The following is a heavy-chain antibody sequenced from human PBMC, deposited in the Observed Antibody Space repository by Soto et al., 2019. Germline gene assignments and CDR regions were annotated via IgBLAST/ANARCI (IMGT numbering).Heavy chain of an antibody. D-gene: IGHD2-15*01. Sequence: ASVKVSCKASGYTFTSYGISWVRQAPGQGLEWMGWISAYNGNTNYAQKLQGRVTMTTDTSTSTAYTELRSLRSDDTAVYYCARVGGDCSGGSCYYYYYMDVWGKGTTVTVSS. CDR1: GYTFTSYG. CDR2: ISAYNGNT. J-gene: IGHJ6*03. V-gene: IGHV1-18*01. CDR3: ARVGGDCSGGSCYYYYYMDV.